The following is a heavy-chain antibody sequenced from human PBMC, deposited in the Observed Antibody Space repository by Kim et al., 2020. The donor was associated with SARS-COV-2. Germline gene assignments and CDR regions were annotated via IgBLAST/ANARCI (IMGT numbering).Heavy chain of an antibody. CDR2: INHSGST. CDR1: GGSFSGYY. Sequence: SETLSLTCAVYGGSFSGYYWSWIRQPPGKGLEWIGEINHSGSTNYNPSLKSRVTISVDTSKNQFSLKLSSVTAADTAVYYCGSGSFKETYYYGMDVWGQGTTVTVSS. CDR3: GSGSFKETYYYGMDV. V-gene: IGHV4-34*01. D-gene: IGHD3-10*01. J-gene: IGHJ6*02.